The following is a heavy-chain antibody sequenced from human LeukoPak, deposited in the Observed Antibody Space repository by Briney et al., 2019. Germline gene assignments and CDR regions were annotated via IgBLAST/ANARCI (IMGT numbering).Heavy chain of an antibody. CDR3: AGAQYGSYWRGAYYFDY. CDR2: INPNSGGT. D-gene: IGHD1-26*01. V-gene: IGHV1-2*04. J-gene: IGHJ4*02. CDR1: GYTFTGYY. Sequence: ASVKVSCKASGYTFTGYYMHWVRQAPGQGLEWMGWINPNSGGTNYAQKFQGWVTMTRDTSISTAYMELSRLRSDDTAVYYCAGAQYGSYWRGAYYFDYWGQGTLVTVSS.